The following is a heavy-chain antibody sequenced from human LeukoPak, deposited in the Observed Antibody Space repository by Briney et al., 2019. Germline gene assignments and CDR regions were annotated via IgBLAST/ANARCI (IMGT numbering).Heavy chain of an antibody. CDR1: GFTFSDYY. J-gene: IGHJ4*02. CDR3: AKSQDGGRLFHFDY. CDR2: ISSSSSYT. D-gene: IGHD1-26*01. V-gene: IGHV3-11*03. Sequence: PGGSLRLSCAASGFTFSDYYMSWIRQAPGKGLEWVSYISSSSSYTNYAESVKGRFTISRDNAKNSLYLQMNSLRAEDTAVYFCAKSQDGGRLFHFDYWGQGTLVTVSS.